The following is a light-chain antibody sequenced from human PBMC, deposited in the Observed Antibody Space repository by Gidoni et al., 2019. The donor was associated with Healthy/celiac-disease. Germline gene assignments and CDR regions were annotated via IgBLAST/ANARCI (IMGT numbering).Light chain of an antibody. CDR1: QGISKY. Sequence: DIQLTQSPSSLSASVGDRVTITGRASQGISKYLAWYQQKPGKVPKILIYAASTLQSGVPSRFSGSGSGTDFTLTISSLQPEDVATYYCQKYNSDLLTFGGGTKVEIK. V-gene: IGKV1-27*01. CDR2: AAS. J-gene: IGKJ4*01. CDR3: QKYNSDLLT.